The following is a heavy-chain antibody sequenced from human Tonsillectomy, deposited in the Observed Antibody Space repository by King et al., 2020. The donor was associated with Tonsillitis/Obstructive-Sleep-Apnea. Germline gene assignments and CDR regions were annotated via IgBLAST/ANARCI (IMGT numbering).Heavy chain of an antibody. CDR3: ARDAGGNTSGRSFDS. V-gene: IGHV4-59*01. CDR1: GGSIGTYY. Sequence: VQLQESGPGLVKPSETLSLTCTVSGGSIGTYYWTWIRQPPGKGLEWIGYIYYSGSTNYNPSLESRVTISVDTSKNQFSLKLSSVTAADTALYYCARDAGGNTSGRSFDSWGKGPLVPVSS. J-gene: IGHJ4*02. CDR2: IYYSGST. D-gene: IGHD4-23*01.